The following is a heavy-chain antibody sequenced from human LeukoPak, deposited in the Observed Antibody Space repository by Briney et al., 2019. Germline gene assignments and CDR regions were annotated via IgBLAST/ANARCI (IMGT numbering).Heavy chain of an antibody. Sequence: PSETLSLTCAVYGGSFSGYYWSWIRQPPGKGLEWIGEINHSGSTNYNPSLESRVTISVDTSKKQFSLKLSSVTAADTAVYYCARGRSSSSTGWFDPWGQGTLVTVSS. D-gene: IGHD6-13*01. CDR1: GGSFSGYY. J-gene: IGHJ5*02. V-gene: IGHV4-34*01. CDR3: ARGRSSSSTGWFDP. CDR2: INHSGST.